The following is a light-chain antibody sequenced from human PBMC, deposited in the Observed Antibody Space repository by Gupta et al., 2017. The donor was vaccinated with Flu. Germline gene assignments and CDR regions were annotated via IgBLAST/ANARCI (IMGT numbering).Light chain of an antibody. CDR2: YDT. V-gene: IGLV3-21*02. CDR3: QVWESSSDHQV. J-gene: IGLJ2*01. CDR1: NIGSKT. Sequence: SYVLTQPPSVSVAPGQTASIPCGGNNIGSKTVHWYQQRPGQAPFLVVYYDTDRPSGIPERFSGSKSVNTATLTIARVEAGDEADYYCQVWESSSDHQVFGGGTKLTVL.